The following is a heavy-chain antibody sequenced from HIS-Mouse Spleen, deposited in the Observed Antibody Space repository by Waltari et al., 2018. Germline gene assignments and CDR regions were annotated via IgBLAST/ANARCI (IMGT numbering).Heavy chain of an antibody. CDR1: GGSFSGYS. CDR2: INHSGST. CDR3: AREASDY. Sequence: QVQLQQWGAGLLKPSETLSLTCAVYGGSFSGYSWSWIRQPPGKGLEWIGEINHSGSTNYNPSLKSRVTISVDTSKNQFSLKLSSVTAADTAAYYCAREASDYWGQGTLVTDSS. J-gene: IGHJ4*02. V-gene: IGHV4-34*01.